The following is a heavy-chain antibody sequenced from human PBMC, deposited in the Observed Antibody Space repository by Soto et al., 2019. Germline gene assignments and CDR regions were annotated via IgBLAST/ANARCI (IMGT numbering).Heavy chain of an antibody. CDR2: ISSSGSTI. CDR3: ARDYTMGLYNWFDP. CDR1: GFTFSDYY. D-gene: IGHD1-26*01. Sequence: GGSLRLSCAASGFTFSDYYMSWIRQAPGKGLEWVSYISSSGSTIYYADSVKGRFTISRDNAKNSLYLQMNSLRAEDTAVYYCARDYTMGLYNWFDPWGQGTLVTVSS. V-gene: IGHV3-11*01. J-gene: IGHJ5*02.